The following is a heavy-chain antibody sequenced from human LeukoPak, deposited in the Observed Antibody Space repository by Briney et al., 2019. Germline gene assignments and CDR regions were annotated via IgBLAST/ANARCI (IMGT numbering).Heavy chain of an antibody. CDR1: GFIFSSYE. CDR2: ISSSGTTI. Sequence: SGGSLRLSCAASGFIFSSYEMNWVRQAPGKGLEWVSYISSSGTTIYYADSVKGRFTISRDNAKNSLYLQMNSLRAEDTAVYYCAGLSGYRYFDYWGQGTLVTVSS. CDR3: AGLSGYRYFDY. D-gene: IGHD3-3*01. V-gene: IGHV3-48*03. J-gene: IGHJ4*02.